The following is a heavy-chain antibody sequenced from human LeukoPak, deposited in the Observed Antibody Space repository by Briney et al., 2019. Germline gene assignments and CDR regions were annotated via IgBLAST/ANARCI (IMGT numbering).Heavy chain of an antibody. Sequence: ASETLSLTCTVSGGSISSGSYYWNWIRQPAGKGLEWIGRIHTSGSTNYNSSLKSRVTISVDTSKNQFSLKLSSVTAADTAVYSCARGTLIVVAERGPYYFDSWGQGTLVTVSS. CDR2: IHTSGST. D-gene: IGHD3-22*01. V-gene: IGHV4-61*02. CDR1: GGSISSGSYY. CDR3: ARGTLIVVAERGPYYFDS. J-gene: IGHJ4*02.